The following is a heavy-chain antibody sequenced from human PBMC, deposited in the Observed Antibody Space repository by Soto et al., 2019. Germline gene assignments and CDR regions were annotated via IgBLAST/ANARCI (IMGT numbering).Heavy chain of an antibody. V-gene: IGHV4-39*01. J-gene: IGHJ5*02. CDR2: IYYSGST. CDR1: GGSISSSSYY. D-gene: IGHD6-13*01. Sequence: PSETLSLTCTVSGGSISSSSYYWGWIRQPPGKGLEWIGSIYYSGSTYYNPSLKSRVTISVDTSKNQFSLKLSSVTAADTAVYYCATSSDAAAYTGVLSWFAPSGQGTLVTVS. CDR3: ATSSDAAAYTGVLSWFAP.